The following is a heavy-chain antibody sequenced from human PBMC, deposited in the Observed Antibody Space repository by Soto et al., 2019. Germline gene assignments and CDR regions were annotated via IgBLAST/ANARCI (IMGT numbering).Heavy chain of an antibody. J-gene: IGHJ6*02. CDR1: GFTFSSYG. CDR2: ISYDGSNK. Sequence: GGSLRLSCAASGFTFSSYGMHWVRQAPGKGLEWVAVISYDGSNKYYADSVKGRFTISRDNSKNTLYLQMNSLRAEDTAVYYCALSRDGAVAGLHYYYGMDVWGQGTTVTVSS. V-gene: IGHV3-30*03. D-gene: IGHD6-19*01. CDR3: ALSRDGAVAGLHYYYGMDV.